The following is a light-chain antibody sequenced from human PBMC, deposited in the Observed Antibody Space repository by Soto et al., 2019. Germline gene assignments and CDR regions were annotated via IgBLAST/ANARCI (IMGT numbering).Light chain of an antibody. CDR3: QQFKSDTRT. V-gene: IGKV1-5*01. Sequence: DIQMTQSPSTLSASVGDRVTITCRASQNIERWLAWYQQKPGKAPKLLLYDVSSLESGVPSRFSGSGSATEFILTINGLQPDDFATYFCQQFKSDTRTLGQGTKVDIK. CDR2: DVS. CDR1: QNIERW. J-gene: IGKJ1*01.